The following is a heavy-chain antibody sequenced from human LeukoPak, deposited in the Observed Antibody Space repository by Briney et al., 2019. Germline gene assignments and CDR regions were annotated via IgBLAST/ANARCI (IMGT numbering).Heavy chain of an antibody. V-gene: IGHV1-2*02. Sequence: ASVKLSCKASGYTFITYGISWVRQAPGQGLEWMGWINPNSGGTNYAQKFQGRVTMTRDTSISTAYMELSRLRSDDTAVYYCARAEAYYDILTGYPLPIDYWGQGTLVTVSS. CDR2: INPNSGGT. CDR3: ARAEAYYDILTGYPLPIDY. D-gene: IGHD3-9*01. CDR1: GYTFITYG. J-gene: IGHJ4*02.